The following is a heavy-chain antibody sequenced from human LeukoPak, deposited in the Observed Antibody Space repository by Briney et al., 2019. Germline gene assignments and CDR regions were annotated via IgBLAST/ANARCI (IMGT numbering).Heavy chain of an antibody. D-gene: IGHD3-16*01. V-gene: IGHV4-59*01. CDR1: GDSISSYY. CDR2: IYYSGST. CDR3: ASTRQLVWGSSWFDP. J-gene: IGHJ5*02. Sequence: SETLSLTCTVSGDSISSYYWSWIRQPPGKGLEWIGYIYYSGSTNYNPSLKSRVTISVDTSKNQFSLKLSSVTAADTAVYYCASTRQLVWGSSWFDPWGQGTLVTVSS.